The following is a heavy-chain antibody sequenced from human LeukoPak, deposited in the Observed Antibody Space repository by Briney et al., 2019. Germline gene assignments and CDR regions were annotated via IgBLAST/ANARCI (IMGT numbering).Heavy chain of an antibody. CDR2: ISSSSSYI. CDR3: ARASNTIFGVAKDY. V-gene: IGHV3-21*01. Sequence: GGSLRLSCAASGFTFSSYSMNWVRRAPGKGLEWVSSISSSSSYIYYADSVKGRFTISRDNAKNSLYLQMNSLRAEDTAVYYCARASNTIFGVAKDYWGQGTLVTVSS. J-gene: IGHJ4*02. D-gene: IGHD3-3*01. CDR1: GFTFSSYS.